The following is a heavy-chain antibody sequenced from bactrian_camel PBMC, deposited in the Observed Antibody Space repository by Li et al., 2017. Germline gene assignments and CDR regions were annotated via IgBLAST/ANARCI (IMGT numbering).Heavy chain of an antibody. CDR2: IYIDDSIT. CDR3: AAQRAVGFGLCTSEFVY. CDR1: GFTFSTYY. J-gene: IGHJ4*01. V-gene: IGHV3-2*01. Sequence: HVQLVESGGGLVQPGGSLRLSCAASGFTFSTYYMTWVRQAPGKGLEWVSTIYIDDSITYYADSVKGRFTISQDKTKKILYLQMDSLKPEDTALYTCAAQRAVGFGLCTSEFVYWGQGTQVTVS. D-gene: IGHD5*01.